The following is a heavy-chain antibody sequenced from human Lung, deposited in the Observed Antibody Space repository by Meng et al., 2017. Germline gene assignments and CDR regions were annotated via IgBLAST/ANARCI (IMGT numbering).Heavy chain of an antibody. CDR1: GDSVSANSAA. D-gene: IGHD5-18*01. Sequence: QVQLHQSGPGLVNPSQTLPLTCAISGDSVSANSAAWNWIRQSPSRGLEWLGRTYYRSKWYNDYAVSVKSRIIITPDTSKNQFSLQLNSVTPEDTAVYFCASGYGLPSWGQGTLVTVSS. CDR3: ASGYGLPS. J-gene: IGHJ5*02. V-gene: IGHV6-1*01. CDR2: TYYRSKWYN.